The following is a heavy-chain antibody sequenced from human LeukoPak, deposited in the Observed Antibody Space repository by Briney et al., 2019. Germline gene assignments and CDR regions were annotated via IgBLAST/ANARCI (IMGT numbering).Heavy chain of an antibody. CDR3: ARTRGTHISMAYLDP. CDR1: GYTFTGNF. J-gene: IGHJ5*02. V-gene: IGHV1-2*02. D-gene: IGHD2/OR15-2a*01. Sequence: ASVKVSCKTSGYTFTGNFMHWVRQAPGQGPEWMGWINPNDGDTNYAQKFQGRVTMTSVTSITTAYMELSSLRSDDTAVYYCARTRGTHISMAYLDPWGQGTLVTVSS. CDR2: INPNDGDT.